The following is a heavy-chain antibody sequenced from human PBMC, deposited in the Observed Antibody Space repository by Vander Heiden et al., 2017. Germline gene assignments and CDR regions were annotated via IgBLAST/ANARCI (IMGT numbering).Heavy chain of an antibody. CDR1: GFTFSGSA. CDR2: IRIKSNKYAT. D-gene: IGHD3-22*01. J-gene: IGHJ4*02. V-gene: IGHV3-73*01. Sequence: EVQLVESGGGLVQPGGSLKLYCAASGFTFSGSAMHWVRQASGKGLEWVGRIRIKSNKYATAYAASVKGRFTISRGDSKKTAYLQMNSLKTEDTAVYYCTTPYYYDGSAYQRPIEYWGQGTLVTVSS. CDR3: TTPYYYDGSAYQRPIEY.